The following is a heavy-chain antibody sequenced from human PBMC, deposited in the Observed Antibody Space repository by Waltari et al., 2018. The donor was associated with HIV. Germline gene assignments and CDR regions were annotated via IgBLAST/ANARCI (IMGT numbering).Heavy chain of an antibody. CDR1: GFTLSNYV. D-gene: IGHD4-17*01. Sequence: EVQLLESGGGLVQPGGSLRLTCVASGFTLSNYVMNWVRQAPGMRPELVSCVGRVGHGTYYSDSVKGRFTISRDNSKNTLYLHMNGLRVEDTAIYYCAKDRDGYGDYAFDYWGQGTLVTVSS. CDR2: VGRVGHGT. J-gene: IGHJ4*02. V-gene: IGHV3-23*01. CDR3: AKDRDGYGDYAFDY.